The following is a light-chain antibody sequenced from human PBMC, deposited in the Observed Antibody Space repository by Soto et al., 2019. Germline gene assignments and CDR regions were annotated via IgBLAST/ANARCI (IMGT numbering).Light chain of an antibody. Sequence: QSVLTQPPSASGTPGQRVTISCSGSGSNIGSNTVNWYQQLPGSAPKLLIYSHNQRPSGVPDRFSGSKSGTSASLAIRGLQFEDEAYYYCAVWDDSLNGYVFGTGTKVTVL. J-gene: IGLJ1*01. CDR2: SHN. V-gene: IGLV1-44*01. CDR1: GSNIGSNT. CDR3: AVWDDSLNGYV.